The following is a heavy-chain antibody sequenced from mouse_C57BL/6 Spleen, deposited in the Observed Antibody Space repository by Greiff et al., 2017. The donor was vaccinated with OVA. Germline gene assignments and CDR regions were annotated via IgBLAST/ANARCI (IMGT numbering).Heavy chain of an antibody. V-gene: IGHV3-6*01. Sequence: LQESGPGLVKPSQSLSLTCSVTGYSITSGYYWNWIRQFPGNKLEWMGYISYDGSNNYNPSLKNRISITRDTSKNQFFLKLNSVTTEDTATYYCARGDAWFAYWGQGTLVTVSA. CDR2: ISYDGSN. CDR3: ARGDAWFAY. J-gene: IGHJ3*01. CDR1: GYSITSGYY.